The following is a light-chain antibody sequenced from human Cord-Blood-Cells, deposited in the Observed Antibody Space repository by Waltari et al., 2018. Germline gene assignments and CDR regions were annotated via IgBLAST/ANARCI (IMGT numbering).Light chain of an antibody. Sequence: DVVMTQSPLSLSVTPGQPASISCRSSQSLLHSDGKTYLNWYLQKPGQSPKLLIYKVSSRYSGVPDRFSGSGSGTDFTLKISRVEAEDVGVYYCMQGTHRRTFGGGTKVEIK. CDR3: MQGTHRRT. J-gene: IGKJ4*02. CDR2: KVS. V-gene: IGKV2-29*02. CDR1: QSLLHSDGKTY.